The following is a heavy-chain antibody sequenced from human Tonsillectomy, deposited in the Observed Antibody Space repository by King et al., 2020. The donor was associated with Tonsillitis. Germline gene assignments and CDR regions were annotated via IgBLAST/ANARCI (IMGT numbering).Heavy chain of an antibody. D-gene: IGHD5/OR15-5a*01. V-gene: IGHV3-23*04. CDR2: IGGGGVTT. Sequence: VQLVESGGGLVQPGGSLRISCEASGLTFNSYAMSWVRQAPGKGLEWVSAIGGGGVTTYYADSVKGRFTISRDNSKNTLYLQIHSLRAEDTAVYYCARGRGYSVYDIDYWRQGTLVTVSS. CDR1: GLTFNSYA. CDR3: ARGRGYSVYDIDY. J-gene: IGHJ4*02.